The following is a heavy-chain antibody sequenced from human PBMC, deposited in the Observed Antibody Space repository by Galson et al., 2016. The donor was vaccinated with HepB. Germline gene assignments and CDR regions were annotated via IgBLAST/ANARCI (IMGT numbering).Heavy chain of an antibody. CDR1: GYSINSGYY. CDR3: ARALIEYTLVPFYYYGMDV. D-gene: IGHD6-6*01. V-gene: IGHV4-38-2*01. Sequence: ETLSLTCAVSGYSINSGYYWGWIRQPPGKGLEWIGGISHNGTTFYKSSLKSRLTISADTFKNQFSLKLTSVTATDTAMYYWARALIEYTLVPFYYYGMDVWGPGTTVTVSS. J-gene: IGHJ6*01. CDR2: ISHNGTT.